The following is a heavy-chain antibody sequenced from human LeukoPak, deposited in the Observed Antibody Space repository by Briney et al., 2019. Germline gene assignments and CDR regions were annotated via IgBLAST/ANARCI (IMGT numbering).Heavy chain of an antibody. CDR3: ARLGLVRGFSFDP. CDR1: GGSISSSSYN. CDR2: IYYSGST. V-gene: IGHV4-39*01. D-gene: IGHD3-10*01. Sequence: PSETLSLTCTVSGGSISSSSYNWGWIRQPPGKGLEWIGSIYYSGSTYYNPSLKSRVTISVDTSKNQFSLKLSSVTAADTAVYYCARLGLVRGFSFDPWGQGTLVTVSS. J-gene: IGHJ5*02.